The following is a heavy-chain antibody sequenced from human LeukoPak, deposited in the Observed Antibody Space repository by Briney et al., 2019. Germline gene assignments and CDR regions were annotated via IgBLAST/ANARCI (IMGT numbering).Heavy chain of an antibody. CDR1: GFTFITYA. D-gene: IGHD2-2*01. J-gene: IGHJ4*02. CDR3: AKDWGMGDQLLRIDY. Sequence: PGGSLRLSCTAPGFTFITYAMNWVRQAPGKGLEWVSGISGSGVSTYYADSVKGRVTISRDNSNNTLYLQMSSLGAEDTAVYYCAKDWGMGDQLLRIDYWGQGTLVTVSS. V-gene: IGHV3-23*01. CDR2: ISGSGVST.